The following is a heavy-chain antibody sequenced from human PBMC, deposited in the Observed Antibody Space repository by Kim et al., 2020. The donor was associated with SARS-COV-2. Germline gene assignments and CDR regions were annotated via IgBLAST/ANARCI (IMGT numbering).Heavy chain of an antibody. Sequence: TTEYAASVKGRFTISRDDSKNSLYLQMNSLKTEDTAVYYCARGGNSDFDYWGQGTLVTVSS. CDR3: ARGGNSDFDY. CDR2: TT. V-gene: IGHV3-72*01. D-gene: IGHD2-21*02. J-gene: IGHJ4*02.